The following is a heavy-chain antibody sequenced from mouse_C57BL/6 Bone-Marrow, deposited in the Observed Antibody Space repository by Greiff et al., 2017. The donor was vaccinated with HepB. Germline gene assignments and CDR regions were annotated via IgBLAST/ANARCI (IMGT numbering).Heavy chain of an antibody. V-gene: IGHV2-9-1*01. D-gene: IGHD3-3*01. J-gene: IGHJ4*01. CDR1: GFSLTSYA. Sequence: VQLKESGPGLVAPSQSLSITCTVPGFSLTSYAISWVRQPPGKGLVWLGVIWTGGGTNYNSALKSRMSISKDNSKSQVFLKMNSLQTDDTARYYCASTAVYAMDYWGQGTSVTVSS. CDR3: ASTAVYAMDY. CDR2: IWTGGGT.